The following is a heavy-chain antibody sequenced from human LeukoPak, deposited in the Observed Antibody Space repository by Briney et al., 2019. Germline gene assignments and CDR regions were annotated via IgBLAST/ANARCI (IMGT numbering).Heavy chain of an antibody. CDR1: GGSISSSSYY. Sequence: PSETLSLTCTVSGGSISSSSYYWGWIRQPPGKGLEWIGSIYYSGSTYYNPSPKSRVTISVDTSKNQFSLKLSSVTAADTAVYYCVHPSPMYYFDYWGQGTLVTVSS. D-gene: IGHD3-10*02. J-gene: IGHJ4*02. CDR2: IYYSGST. CDR3: VHPSPMYYFDY. V-gene: IGHV4-39*07.